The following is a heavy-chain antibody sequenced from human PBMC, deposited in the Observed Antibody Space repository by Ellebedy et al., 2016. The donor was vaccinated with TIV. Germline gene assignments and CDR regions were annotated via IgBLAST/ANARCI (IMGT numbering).Heavy chain of an antibody. Sequence: PGGSLRLSCAASGFTFSNYAMSWVRQAPGKGLQWVAGISGSGGSTYYAESVKGRFTISRDTSKNTVNLQMNRLRAEDTAIYYCAKDRFYDSFGPFDYWGQGTLVTVSS. D-gene: IGHD3-22*01. V-gene: IGHV3-23*01. CDR2: ISGSGGST. CDR1: GFTFSNYA. CDR3: AKDRFYDSFGPFDY. J-gene: IGHJ4*02.